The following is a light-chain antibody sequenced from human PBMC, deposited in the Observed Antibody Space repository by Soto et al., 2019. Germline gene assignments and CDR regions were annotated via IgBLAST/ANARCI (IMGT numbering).Light chain of an antibody. J-gene: IGKJ3*01. Sequence: EIVMTQSPATLSVSPGERATLSCRASQSVSSNLAWYQQQPGQAPRLLIYGASTRATCIPARFSGSVSGTEFTLTISSLQSEDFAVYYCQQYNNWPPFTFGPGTTVDIK. CDR1: QSVSSN. CDR2: GAS. V-gene: IGKV3-15*01. CDR3: QQYNNWPPFT.